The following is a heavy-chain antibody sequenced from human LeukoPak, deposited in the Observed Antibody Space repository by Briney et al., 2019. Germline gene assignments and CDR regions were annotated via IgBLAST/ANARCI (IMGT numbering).Heavy chain of an antibody. CDR1: GFVFSNYG. D-gene: IGHD6-13*01. J-gene: IGHJ4*02. Sequence: PGGSLRLSCAASGFVFSNYGMHWVRQAPGKRLEWVAVIWNDGSETFHADSVKGRFRIARDNSKNTLYLRMNSLRAEDTAVYFCARDMGRAWYGPPDYWGQGTLVTVSS. CDR2: IWNDGSET. CDR3: ARDMGRAWYGPPDY. V-gene: IGHV3-33*01.